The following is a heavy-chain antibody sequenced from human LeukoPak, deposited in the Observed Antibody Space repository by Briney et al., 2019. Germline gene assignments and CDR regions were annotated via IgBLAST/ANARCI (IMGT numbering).Heavy chain of an antibody. CDR2: INHSGST. D-gene: IGHD2-2*01. V-gene: IGHV4-34*01. CDR1: GGSFSGYY. CDR3: ARAPDIVVVPAAKERSFDI. J-gene: IGHJ3*02. Sequence: SETLSLTCAVYGGSFSGYYWSWIRQPPGKGLEWIGEINHSGSTNYNPSLKSRVTISVDTSKNQFFLKLSSVTAADTAVYYCARAPDIVVVPAAKERSFDIWGQGTMVTVSS.